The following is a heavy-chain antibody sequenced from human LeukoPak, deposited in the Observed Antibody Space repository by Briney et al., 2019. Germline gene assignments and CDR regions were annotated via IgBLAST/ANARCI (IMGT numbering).Heavy chain of an antibody. V-gene: IGHV4-4*02. D-gene: IGHD6-13*01. J-gene: IGHJ4*02. CDR1: GGSISSSNW. Sequence: SETLSLTCAVSGGSISSSNWWSWVRQPPGKGLEWIGEIYHSGSTNYNPSLKSRVTISVDKSKNQFSLKLSSVTAADTAVYYCARLSIAAAEYYSDYWGQGTLVTVSS. CDR2: IYHSGST. CDR3: ARLSIAAAEYYSDY.